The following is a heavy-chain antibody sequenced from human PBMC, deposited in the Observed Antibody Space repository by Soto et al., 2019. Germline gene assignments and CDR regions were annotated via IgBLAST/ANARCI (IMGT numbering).Heavy chain of an antibody. CDR1: GFTFSSYS. CDR2: ISSSSSTI. J-gene: IGHJ3*02. V-gene: IGHV3-48*01. CDR3: ARDLNYGDYGAEDAFDI. D-gene: IGHD4-17*01. Sequence: PGGSLRLSCAASGFTFSSYSMNWVRQAPGKGLEWVSYISSSSSTIYYADSVKGRFTISRDNAKNSLYLQMNSLRAEDTAVYYCARDLNYGDYGAEDAFDIWGQGTMVTVSS.